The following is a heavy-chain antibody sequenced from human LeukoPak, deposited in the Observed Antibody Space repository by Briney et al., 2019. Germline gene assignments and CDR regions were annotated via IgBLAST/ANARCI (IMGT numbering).Heavy chain of an antibody. CDR1: GYSISSGYY. CDR2: IYHSGST. J-gene: IGHJ4*02. D-gene: IGHD3-9*01. Sequence: ETSETLSLTCTVSGYSISSGYYWGWIRQPPGKGLEWIGSIYHSGSTYYNPSLKSRVTISVDTSKNQFSLKLSSVTAADTAVYYCARVGYDILTGYWPYYFDYWGQGTLVTVSS. V-gene: IGHV4-38-2*02. CDR3: ARVGYDILTGYWPYYFDY.